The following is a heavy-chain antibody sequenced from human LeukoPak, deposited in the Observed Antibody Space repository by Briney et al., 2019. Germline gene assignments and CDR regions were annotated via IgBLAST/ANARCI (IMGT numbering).Heavy chain of an antibody. CDR2: IYYSGST. CDR1: GGSISSSSYY. V-gene: IGHV4-39*07. CDR3: ASEGSDIAARRGDY. D-gene: IGHD5-12*01. J-gene: IGHJ4*02. Sequence: SETLSLTCTVSGGSISSSSYYWGWIRQPPGKGLEWIGSIYYSGSTYYNPSLKSRVTISVDTSKNQFSLKLSSVTAADTAVYYCASEGSDIAARRGDYWGQGTLVTVSS.